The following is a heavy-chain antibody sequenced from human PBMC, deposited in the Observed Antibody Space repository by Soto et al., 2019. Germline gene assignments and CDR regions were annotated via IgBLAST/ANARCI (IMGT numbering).Heavy chain of an antibody. J-gene: IGHJ4*02. V-gene: IGHV3-30-3*01. CDR1: GFTFSSYA. D-gene: IGHD1-26*01. CDR2: ISYDGSNK. CDR3: ARDSARKVRSETNYFDY. Sequence: QVQLVESGGGVVQPGRSLRLSCAASGFTFSSYAMHWVRQAPGKGLEWVAVISYDGSNKYYADSVKGRFTISRDNSKNTLYLQMNSLRAEDTAVYYCARDSARKVRSETNYFDYWGQGTLVTVSS.